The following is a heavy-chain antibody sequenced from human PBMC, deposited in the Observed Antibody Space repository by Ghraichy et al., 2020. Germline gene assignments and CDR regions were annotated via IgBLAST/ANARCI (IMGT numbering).Heavy chain of an antibody. Sequence: SQTLSLTCTVSGGSISSYYWSWIRQPPGKGLEWIGYIYTSGSTNYNPSLKSRVTISVDTSKNQFSLKLSSVTAADTAVYYCARLTMTTVTKTLGTTYNWFDPWGQGTLVTVSS. V-gene: IGHV4-4*09. D-gene: IGHD4-17*01. CDR2: IYTSGST. CDR3: ARLTMTTVTKTLGTTYNWFDP. J-gene: IGHJ5*02. CDR1: GGSISSYY.